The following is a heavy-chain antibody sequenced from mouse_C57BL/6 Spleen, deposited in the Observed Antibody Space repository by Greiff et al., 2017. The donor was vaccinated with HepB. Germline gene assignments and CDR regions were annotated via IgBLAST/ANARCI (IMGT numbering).Heavy chain of an antibody. CDR1: GYSFTGYY. CDR3: ARSKDDWFAY. V-gene: IGHV1-42*01. CDR2: INPSTGGT. Sequence: VQLQQSGPELVKPGASVKISCKASGYSFTGYYMNWVKQSPEKSLEWIGEINPSTGGTTYNQKFKAKATLTVDKSSSTAYMQLKSLTSEDSAVYYCARSKDDWFAYWGQGTLVTVSA. J-gene: IGHJ3*01.